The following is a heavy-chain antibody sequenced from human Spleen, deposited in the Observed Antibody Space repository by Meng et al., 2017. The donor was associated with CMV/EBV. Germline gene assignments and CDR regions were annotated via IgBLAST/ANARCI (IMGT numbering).Heavy chain of an antibody. V-gene: IGHV6-1*01. CDR3: ARHNGGTYRFDC. CDR2: TSYRSKWYH. J-gene: IGHJ4*02. D-gene: IGHD1-26*01. CDR1: RERFSRNSVA. Sequence: VALPPSGPAPLKPSPPLYLPSVISRERFSRNSVAWAWIRQSPSRGLAWLGRTSYRSKWYHDYAMFVKSRITISQDTSKNQFSLQLNSVTPEDTAVYYCARHNGGTYRFDCWGQGTLVTVSS.